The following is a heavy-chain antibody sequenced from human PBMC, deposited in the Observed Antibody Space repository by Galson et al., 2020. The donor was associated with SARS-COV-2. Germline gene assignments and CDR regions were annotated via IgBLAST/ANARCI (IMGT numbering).Heavy chain of an antibody. J-gene: IGHJ4*02. V-gene: IGHV4-39*01. Sequence: ETLSLTCTVSGGSISSSSYYWGWIRQPPGEGLEWLGSIYYSESNYYNPSLTSRVTMSVDTSKNQFSLKLSSVTAADTAVYYCARQILTGYYSFYYFDYWGQGTLVTVSS. CDR3: ARQILTGYYSFYYFDY. CDR2: IYYSESN. D-gene: IGHD3-9*01. CDR1: GGSISSSSYY.